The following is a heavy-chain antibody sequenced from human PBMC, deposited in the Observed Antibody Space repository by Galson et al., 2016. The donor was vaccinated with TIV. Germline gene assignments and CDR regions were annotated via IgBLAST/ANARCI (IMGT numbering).Heavy chain of an antibody. V-gene: IGHV1-8*01. J-gene: IGHJ4*02. CDR3: AREHYYDSSCYSFDF. D-gene: IGHD3-22*01. Sequence: SVKVSCKASGYTFTSFDISWIRQAPGQGLEWMGWMSPSNGNTGYAQKFRGRITMTRHPSTTTVYMELSGLTSEDTAVYYCAREHYYDSSCYSFDFWGQGTLVTVSS. CDR1: GYTFTSFD. CDR2: MSPSNGNT.